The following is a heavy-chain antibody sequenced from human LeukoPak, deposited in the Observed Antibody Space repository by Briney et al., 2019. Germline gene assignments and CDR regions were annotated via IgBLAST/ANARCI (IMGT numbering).Heavy chain of an antibody. V-gene: IGHV3-23*01. J-gene: IGHJ4*02. Sequence: GGSLRLSCVASGFPFSAYAMGWIRQAPGKWLEWVSGIRGSGETTYYAESVKGRFIIQRDNSKNTLYLQMNSLRAEDTALYYCAKDLSSGTGRGFDYWGQGTLVTVSS. CDR1: GFPFSAYA. D-gene: IGHD3/OR15-3a*01. CDR3: AKDLSSGTGRGFDY. CDR2: IRGSGETT.